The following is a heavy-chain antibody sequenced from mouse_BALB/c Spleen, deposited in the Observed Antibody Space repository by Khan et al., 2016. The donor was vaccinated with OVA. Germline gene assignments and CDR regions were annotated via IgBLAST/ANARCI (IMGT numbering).Heavy chain of an antibody. CDR3: ARQPYERYYSMDY. V-gene: IGHV2-6-1*01. J-gene: IGHJ4*01. CDR1: GFSLTDYG. D-gene: IGHD1-1*01. CDR2: IWSDGST. Sequence: QVQLKQSGPGLVAPSQSLSITCTISGFSLTDYGVHWVRQPPGRGLEWLVVIWSDGSTTYNSALKSRLSIIKDNSKSQIFLKMNSLQTDDTAMYXMARQPYERYYSMDYWGQGTSVTVSS.